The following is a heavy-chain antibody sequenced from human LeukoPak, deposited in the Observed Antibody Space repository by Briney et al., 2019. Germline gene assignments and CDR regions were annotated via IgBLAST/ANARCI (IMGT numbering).Heavy chain of an antibody. CDR3: ARDPRNVDIVATTHWYFDL. CDR2: IIPIPGIA. J-gene: IGHJ2*01. D-gene: IGHD5-12*01. Sequence: ASVKVSCKASGGTSSSYAISWVRQAPGQGLEWMGRIIPIPGIANYAQKFQGRVTITADKSTSTAYMELSSLRSEDTAVYYCARDPRNVDIVATTHWYFDLWGRGTLVTVSS. V-gene: IGHV1-69*04. CDR1: GGTSSSYA.